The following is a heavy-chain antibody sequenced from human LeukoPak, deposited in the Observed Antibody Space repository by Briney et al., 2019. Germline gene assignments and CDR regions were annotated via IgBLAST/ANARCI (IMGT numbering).Heavy chain of an antibody. CDR3: VRGGYAANSDF. J-gene: IGHJ4*02. D-gene: IGHD4-23*01. CDR2: IHWSGVGT. CDR1: GFTFEDHG. Sequence: GGSLRLSCAASGFTFEDHGMSWVRQVAGKGLEWVSGIHWSGVGTGYAASVKGRFTISRDNAKNSLYLQMNSLRVEDTALYHCVRGGYAANSDFWGQGTLVTVSS. V-gene: IGHV3-20*01.